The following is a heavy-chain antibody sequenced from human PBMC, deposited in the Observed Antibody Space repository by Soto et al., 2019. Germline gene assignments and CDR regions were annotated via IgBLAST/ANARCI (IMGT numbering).Heavy chain of an antibody. J-gene: IGHJ6*02. Sequence: GESLKISCKGSGYSLTSYWIGWVRQMPGKGLEWMGIIYPGDSDTRYSPSFQGQVTISADKSISTAYLQWSSLKASDTAMYYCARRDYYYYYGMDVWGQGTTVTVSS. V-gene: IGHV5-51*01. CDR2: IYPGDSDT. CDR1: GYSLTSYW. CDR3: ARRDYYYYYGMDV.